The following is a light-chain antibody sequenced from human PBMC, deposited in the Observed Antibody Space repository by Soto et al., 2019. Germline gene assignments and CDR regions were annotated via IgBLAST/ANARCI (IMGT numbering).Light chain of an antibody. V-gene: IGKV3D-15*01. Sequence: EIMMTQSPATLSVSPGERATLSCRASQSVSNDFLAWYQQKPGQAPRLLIYGASSRATGIPDRFSGSGSGTDFTLTISSLQSEDFAVYYCQQYNNWPRTFGQGTKVDIK. CDR2: GAS. CDR1: QSVSNDF. CDR3: QQYNNWPRT. J-gene: IGKJ1*01.